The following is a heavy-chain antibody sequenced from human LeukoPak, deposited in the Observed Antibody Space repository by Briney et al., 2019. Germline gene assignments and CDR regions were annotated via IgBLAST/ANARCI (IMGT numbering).Heavy chain of an antibody. Sequence: GGSLRLSCAASGFTFSSYEMNWVRQAPGKGLEWVSYISNRGSTIYYADSVKGRFTISRDNAKNSLYLQMNSLRAEDTAVYYCARGPEHTAYYFDYWGQGTLVTVSS. V-gene: IGHV3-48*03. CDR1: GFTFSSYE. CDR2: ISNRGSTI. J-gene: IGHJ4*02. CDR3: ARGPEHTAYYFDY. D-gene: IGHD2-21*01.